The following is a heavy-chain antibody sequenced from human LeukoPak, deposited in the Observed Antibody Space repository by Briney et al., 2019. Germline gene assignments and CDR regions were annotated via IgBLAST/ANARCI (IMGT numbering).Heavy chain of an antibody. D-gene: IGHD2-21*01. Sequence: GGSLRLSCAASGFTFSSYAMSWVRQAPGKGLEWVSLISGSGGSTYNADSVKGRFTISRDNAKNSLYLQMNSLRAEDTAVYYCARGTIIAHWGQGTLVTVSS. CDR1: GFTFSSYA. V-gene: IGHV3-23*01. J-gene: IGHJ4*02. CDR2: ISGSGGST. CDR3: ARGTIIAH.